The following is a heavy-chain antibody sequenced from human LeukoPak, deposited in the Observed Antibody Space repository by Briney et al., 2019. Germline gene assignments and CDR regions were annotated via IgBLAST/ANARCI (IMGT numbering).Heavy chain of an antibody. CDR1: GGSFSGYY. V-gene: IGHV4-34*01. CDR3: ARGADYYGSGSYPH. J-gene: IGHJ4*02. Sequence: YPSETLSLTCAVYGGSFSGYYWSWIRQPPGKGLEWIGEINHSGSTNYNPSLKSRVTISVDTSENQFSLKLSSVTAADTAVYYCARGADYYGSGSYPHWGQGTLVTVSS. D-gene: IGHD3-10*01. CDR2: INHSGST.